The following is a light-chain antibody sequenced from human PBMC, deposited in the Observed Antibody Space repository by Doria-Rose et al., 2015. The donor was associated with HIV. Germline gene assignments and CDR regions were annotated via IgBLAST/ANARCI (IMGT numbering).Light chain of an antibody. V-gene: IGKV1-8*01. CDR2: AAS. CDR1: QGISSY. J-gene: IGKJ2*01. Sequence: VTITCRASQGISSYLAWYQQKPGKAPKLLIYAASTLQSGVPSRFSGSGSGTDFTLTISCLQSEDFAAYYCQQYYSYPRTFGRGTKLEIK. CDR3: QQYYSYPRT.